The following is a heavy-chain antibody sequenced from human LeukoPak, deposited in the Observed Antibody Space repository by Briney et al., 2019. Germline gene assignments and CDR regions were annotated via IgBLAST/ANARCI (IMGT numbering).Heavy chain of an antibody. CDR2: IKEDGSEK. CDR3: ARRALRYCSSTSCPAQFYGVDV. V-gene: IGHV3-7*03. CDR1: GFIFSSYW. D-gene: IGHD2-2*01. Sequence: GGSLRLSCAASGFIFSSYWMSWVRQAPGKGLEWVANIKEDGSEKYYVDSVKGRFTISRDNAKNSLYLQTNSLRAEDTAVYYCARRALRYCSSTSCPAQFYGVDVWGKGTTVTVSS. J-gene: IGHJ6*04.